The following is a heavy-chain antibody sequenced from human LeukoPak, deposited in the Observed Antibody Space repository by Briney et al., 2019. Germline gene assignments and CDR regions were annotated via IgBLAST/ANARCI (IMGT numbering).Heavy chain of an antibody. D-gene: IGHD6-13*01. J-gene: IGHJ6*03. Sequence: PSETLSLTRTVSGGSISSSSYYWGWIRQPPGKGLEWIGYIYYSGSTNYNPSLKSRVTISVDTSKNQFSLKLSSVTAADTAVYYCARAVSWTDYYYYMDVWGKGTTVTVSS. V-gene: IGHV4-61*05. CDR1: GGSISSSSYY. CDR2: IYYSGST. CDR3: ARAVSWTDYYYYMDV.